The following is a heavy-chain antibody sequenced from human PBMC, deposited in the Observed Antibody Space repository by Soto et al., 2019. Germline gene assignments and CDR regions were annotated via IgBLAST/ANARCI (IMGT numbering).Heavy chain of an antibody. CDR3: ARLSRPNYYDTSGFFKDNWFDP. CDR1: GGTFNSYD. CDR2: IIPIVETP. D-gene: IGHD3-22*01. J-gene: IGHJ5*02. V-gene: IGHV1-69*01. Sequence: QVQLVQSGAEVKKPGSSMKVSCKASGGTFNSYDINWVRQAPGQGLEWMGGIIPIVETPKYAQKFQGRVTITVDESTNRVYMELSSLRSEDTAMYYCARLSRPNYYDTSGFFKDNWFDPWGQGTLVTVSS.